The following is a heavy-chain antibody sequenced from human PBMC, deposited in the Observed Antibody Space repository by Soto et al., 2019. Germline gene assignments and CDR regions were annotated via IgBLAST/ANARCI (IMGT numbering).Heavy chain of an antibody. CDR2: INAGNGNT. V-gene: IGHV1-3*01. Sequence: QVQLVQSGAEVKKSGASVKVSCKASGYTFTSYAMHWVRQAPGQRLEWMGWINAGNGNTKYSQKFQGRVTITRDTSASTAYMELSRLRSEDTAVYYCAREGVVAVAGITGDAFDIWGQGTMVTVSS. J-gene: IGHJ3*02. D-gene: IGHD6-19*01. CDR3: AREGVVAVAGITGDAFDI. CDR1: GYTFTSYA.